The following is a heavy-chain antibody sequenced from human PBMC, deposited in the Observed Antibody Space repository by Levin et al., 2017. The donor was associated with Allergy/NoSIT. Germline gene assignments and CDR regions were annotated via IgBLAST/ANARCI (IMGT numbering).Heavy chain of an antibody. J-gene: IGHJ3*02. V-gene: IGHV4-34*01. CDR3: ARGSLYYDGSGSYYHVVLDAFDI. CDR1: GGSFSGYY. Sequence: SQTLSLTCAVYGGSFSGYYWSWIRQPPGKGLEWIGEINHSGSTNYNPSLKSRVTISVDTSKNQFSLKLSSVTAADTAVYYCARGSLYYDGSGSYYHVVLDAFDIWGQGTMVTVSS. D-gene: IGHD3-10*01. CDR2: INHSGST.